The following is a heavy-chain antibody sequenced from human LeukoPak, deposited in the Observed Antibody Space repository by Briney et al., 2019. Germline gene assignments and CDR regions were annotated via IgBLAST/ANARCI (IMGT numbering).Heavy chain of an antibody. J-gene: IGHJ5*02. V-gene: IGHV1-2*02. Sequence: GASVKVSCKAFGYTFTSNYMHWVRQAPGQGLEWMGWINPNSGGTNYAQKFQGRVTMTRDTSISTAYMELRRLTFDDTAVYYCVRGVVDSSGYVNWFDPWGQGTLVTVSS. CDR1: GYTFTSNY. D-gene: IGHD3-22*01. CDR3: VRGVVDSSGYVNWFDP. CDR2: INPNSGGT.